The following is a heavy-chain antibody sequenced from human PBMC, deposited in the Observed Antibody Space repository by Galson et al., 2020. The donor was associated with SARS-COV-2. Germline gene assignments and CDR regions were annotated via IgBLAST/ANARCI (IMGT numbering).Heavy chain of an antibody. V-gene: IGHV3-23*01. J-gene: IGHJ6*03. CDR3: AKSSLQVPGGCYFYMDV. CDR1: GFTFSSYA. CDR2: LSGSGGTT. Sequence: GGSLRLSCAASGFTFSSYAMTWVRQAPGKGLEWVSSLSGSGGTTYYADSVKGRFTISRDNSKNTLYLQMNSLRAEDTATYYCAKSSLQVPGGCYFYMDVWGKGTTVTVSS. D-gene: IGHD2-2*01.